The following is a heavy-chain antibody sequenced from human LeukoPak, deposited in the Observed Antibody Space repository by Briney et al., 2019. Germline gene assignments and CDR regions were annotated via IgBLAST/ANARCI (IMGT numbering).Heavy chain of an antibody. CDR2: ISYDGSNK. CDR3: ARELDAFDI. CDR1: GFTFSSYA. J-gene: IGHJ3*02. Sequence: HPGGSLRLSCAASGFTFSSYAMHWVRQAPGKGLEWVAVISYDGSNKYYADSVKGRFTISRDNSKNTLYLQMNSLRAEDTAVYYCARELDAFDIWGQGTMVTVSS. V-gene: IGHV3-30-3*01.